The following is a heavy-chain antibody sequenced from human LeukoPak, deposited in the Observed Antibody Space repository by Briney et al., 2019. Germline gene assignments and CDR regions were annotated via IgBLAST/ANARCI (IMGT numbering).Heavy chain of an antibody. D-gene: IGHD3-10*01. Sequence: SETLSLTCTVSGDSISSYYWSWIRQPPGKGLEWIGYIYYSGITNYNPSLKSRVTMSLDTSKNQFSLRLTSVTAADTAVYYCARDSPFRQYRGSGSLGQYYHYYAMDVWGQGTTVTVSS. CDR1: GDSISSYY. CDR3: ARDSPFRQYRGSGSLGQYYHYYAMDV. J-gene: IGHJ6*02. V-gene: IGHV4-59*12. CDR2: IYYSGIT.